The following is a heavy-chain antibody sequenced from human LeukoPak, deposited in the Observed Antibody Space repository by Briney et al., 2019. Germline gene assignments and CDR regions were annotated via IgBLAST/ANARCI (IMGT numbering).Heavy chain of an antibody. CDR2: IKQDGSGK. Sequence: PGGSLRLPCAASEFTFSSYWMSWVRQAPGKGLEWVANIKQDGSGKYYVDSVKGRFTISRDNAKNSLYLQMNSLRAEDTAVYYCARVGDSSGYYYPGDFDYWGQGTLVTVSS. J-gene: IGHJ4*02. CDR1: EFTFSSYW. D-gene: IGHD3-22*01. CDR3: ARVGDSSGYYYPGDFDY. V-gene: IGHV3-7*01.